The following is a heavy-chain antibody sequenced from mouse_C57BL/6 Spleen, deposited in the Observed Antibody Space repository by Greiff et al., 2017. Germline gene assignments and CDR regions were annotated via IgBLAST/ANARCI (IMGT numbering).Heavy chain of an antibody. J-gene: IGHJ1*03. CDR2: IDPSDSYT. V-gene: IGHV1-69*01. D-gene: IGHD1-1*01. Sequence: VQLQQPGPELVMPGASVKLSCKASGYTFTSYWMHWVKQRPGQGLEWIGEIDPSDSYTNYNQKFKGKSTLTVDKSSCTAYMQLSSLTSEDSAVYDCASRSYGSSWDWYFDVWGTGTTVTVSS. CDR1: GYTFTSYW. CDR3: ASRSYGSSWDWYFDV.